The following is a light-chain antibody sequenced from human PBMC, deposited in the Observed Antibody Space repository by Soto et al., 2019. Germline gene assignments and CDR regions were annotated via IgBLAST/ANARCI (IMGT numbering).Light chain of an antibody. CDR1: SANIANTY. V-gene: IGLV1-51*01. J-gene: IGLJ2*01. CDR3: GTWDSSLSVGV. Sequence: QSVLTQPPSMSAAPGQKVTISCSGSSANIANTYVSWYQQLPGTAPKLLIYDDNKRPSGIPDRFSGSKSGTSATLGITGLQTGDEADYYCGTWDSSLSVGVFGGGTQLTVL. CDR2: DDN.